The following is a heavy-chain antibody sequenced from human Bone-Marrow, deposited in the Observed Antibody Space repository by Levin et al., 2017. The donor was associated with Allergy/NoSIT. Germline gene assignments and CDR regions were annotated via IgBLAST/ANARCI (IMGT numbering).Heavy chain of an antibody. CDR3: ATDPSLVYNYYYMDV. V-gene: IGHV3-23*01. CDR2: ISGSGATI. D-gene: IGHD3-16*01. Sequence: GESLKISCAASGFNFNSYAMSWVRQAPGKGLEWVSIISGSGATIYYADSVKGRVTISRDNSKDTLYLQMNSLRAEDTAVYYCATDPSLVYNYYYMDVWGKGTTVTVSS. CDR1: GFNFNSYA. J-gene: IGHJ6*03.